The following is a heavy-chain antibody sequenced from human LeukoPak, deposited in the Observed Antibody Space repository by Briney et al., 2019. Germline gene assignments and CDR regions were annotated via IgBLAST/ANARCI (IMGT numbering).Heavy chain of an antibody. D-gene: IGHD6-19*01. Sequence: GASVKVSCKASGYTFTSYDINWVRQATGQGLEWMGWMNPNSGNTSYAQKFQGRVTMTRNTSISTAYMELSSLRSEDTAVYYCAKDWDCTSRSGCLFDYRGQGTLVTVSS. V-gene: IGHV1-8*01. CDR2: MNPNSGNT. CDR1: GYTFTSYD. CDR3: AKDWDCTSRSGCLFDY. J-gene: IGHJ4*02.